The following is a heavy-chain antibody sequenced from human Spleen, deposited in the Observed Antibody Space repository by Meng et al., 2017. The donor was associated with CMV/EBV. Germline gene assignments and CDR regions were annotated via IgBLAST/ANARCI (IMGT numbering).Heavy chain of an antibody. CDR3: ARAEGYYDFWSGYNHYFDY. CDR2: IYYSGST. J-gene: IGHJ4*02. V-gene: IGHV4-39*01. D-gene: IGHD3-3*01. Sequence: GSLRLSCTVSGGSISSSSYYWGWIRQPPGKGLEWIGSIYYSGSTYDNPSLKSRVTIFEDTSKNQFSLKLSSVTAADTAVYYCARAEGYYDFWSGYNHYFDYWGQGTLVTVSS. CDR1: GGSISSSSYY.